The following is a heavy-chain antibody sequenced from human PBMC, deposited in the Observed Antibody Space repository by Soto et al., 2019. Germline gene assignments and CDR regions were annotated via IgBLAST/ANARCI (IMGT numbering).Heavy chain of an antibody. CDR2: INAGNGNT. CDR3: ARYCSGGSCSLGFDY. J-gene: IGHJ4*02. D-gene: IGHD2-15*01. CDR1: GYTFTSYA. Sequence: ASVKVSCKASGYTFTSYAMHWVRQAPGQRLEWMGWINAGNGNTKYSQKFQGRVTITRDKSASTAYMELSSLRSEDTAVYYCARYCSGGSCSLGFDYWGQGTLVTVSS. V-gene: IGHV1-3*01.